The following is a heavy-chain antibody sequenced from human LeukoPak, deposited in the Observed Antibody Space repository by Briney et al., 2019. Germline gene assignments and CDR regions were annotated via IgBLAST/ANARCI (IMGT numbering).Heavy chain of an antibody. J-gene: IGHJ6*02. V-gene: IGHV1-24*01. D-gene: IGHD2-2*01. CDR1: GYTLTELS. CDR2: FDPEDGET. CDR3: AREDIVVVPAAMTSYYYYGMDV. Sequence: GASVKVSCKVSGYTLTELSMHWVRQAPGKGLEWMGGFDPEDGETIYAQKFQGRVTMTEDTSTDTAYMELSSLRSEGTAVYYCAREDIVVVPAAMTSYYYYGMDVWGQGTTVTVSS.